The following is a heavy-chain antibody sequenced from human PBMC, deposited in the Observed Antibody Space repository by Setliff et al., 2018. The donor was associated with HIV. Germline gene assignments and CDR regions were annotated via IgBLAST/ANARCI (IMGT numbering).Heavy chain of an antibody. CDR2: INTNTGNP. CDR1: GYTFTSYG. J-gene: IGHJ6*03. Sequence: ASVKVSCKASGYTFTSYGMNWVRQAPGQGLEWMGWINTNTGNPTYAQGFTGRFVFSLDTSVSTAYLQISSLKAEDTAVYYCARGPPLQRYYYYMDVWGKGTTVTVSS. CDR3: ARGPPLQRYYYYMDV. V-gene: IGHV7-4-1*02.